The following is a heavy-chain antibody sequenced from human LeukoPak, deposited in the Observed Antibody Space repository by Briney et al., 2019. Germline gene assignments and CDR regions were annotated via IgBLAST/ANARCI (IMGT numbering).Heavy chain of an antibody. J-gene: IGHJ5*02. CDR3: ARGRTYYDFWSGYYTRDCVWFDP. D-gene: IGHD3-3*01. Sequence: SETLSLTCAVYGGSLSGYYWSWIRQPPGKGLEWIGEINHSGSTNYNPSLKSRDTISVDASKNQYSLKLSSMTAADTPVYYCARGRTYYDFWSGYYTRDCVWFDPWGQGTLVTVSS. V-gene: IGHV4-34*01. CDR1: GGSLSGYY. CDR2: INHSGST.